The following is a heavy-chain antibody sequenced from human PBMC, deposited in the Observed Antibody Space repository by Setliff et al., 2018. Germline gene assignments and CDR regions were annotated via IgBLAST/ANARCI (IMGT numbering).Heavy chain of an antibody. CDR1: GGTFRSYG. CDR3: ARSPPNRGVGQGHHMDV. Sequence: GASVKVSCKASGGTFRSYGISWVRQAPGQGLEWMGGTIPSFGSTNYAQKFQDRVTIITDESTSTAYMELSSLKSEDTAVYYCARSPPNRGVGQGHHMDVWGKGTSVTVSS. V-gene: IGHV1-69*05. CDR2: TIPSFGST. D-gene: IGHD1-26*01. J-gene: IGHJ6*03.